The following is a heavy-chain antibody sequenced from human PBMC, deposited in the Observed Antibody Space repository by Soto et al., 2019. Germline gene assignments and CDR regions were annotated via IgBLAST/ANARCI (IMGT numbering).Heavy chain of an antibody. CDR2: INPDGSAK. V-gene: IGHV3-7*03. Sequence: GGSLRLSCAASGFTFSSYWMTWLRQAPGKGLEWVANINPDGSAKYYVDSVKGRFTISRDNAKNSLYLQMNSLRAEDTAVYYCARVVDYDILTGYYNPHFDYWGQGTLVTVSS. J-gene: IGHJ4*02. D-gene: IGHD3-9*01. CDR1: GFTFSSYW. CDR3: ARVVDYDILTGYYNPHFDY.